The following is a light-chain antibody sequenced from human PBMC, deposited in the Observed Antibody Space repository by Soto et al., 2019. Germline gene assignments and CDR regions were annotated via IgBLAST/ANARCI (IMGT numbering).Light chain of an antibody. V-gene: IGKV3D-15*01. CDR3: QQYNSYPWT. CDR2: GAS. J-gene: IGKJ1*01. CDR1: QSVSSN. Sequence: EIVMTQSPATLSVSPGERATLSCRASQSVSSNLAWYQQKPGQAPRLLIYGASNRATGIPDRFSGSGSGTEFTLTITSLQPDDFATYYCQQYNSYPWTFGQGTKVDI.